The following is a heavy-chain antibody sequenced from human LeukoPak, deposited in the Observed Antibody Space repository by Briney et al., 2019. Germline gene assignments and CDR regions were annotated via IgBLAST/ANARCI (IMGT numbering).Heavy chain of an antibody. CDR3: ARSSAAGRGYCYFDY. J-gene: IGHJ4*02. Sequence: PSETLSLTCTVSGGSISSYYWSWIRQPPGKGLEWIGYIFYSGSTNYNPSLKSRVTMSVDTSKNQFSLKLSSVTAADMAVYHCARSSAAGRGYCYFDYWGQGTLVTVSS. CDR1: GGSISSYY. CDR2: IFYSGST. V-gene: IGHV4-59*08. D-gene: IGHD3-22*01.